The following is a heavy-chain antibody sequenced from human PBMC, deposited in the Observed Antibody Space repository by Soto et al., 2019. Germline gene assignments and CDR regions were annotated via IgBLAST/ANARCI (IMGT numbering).Heavy chain of an antibody. V-gene: IGHV3-21*01. CDR3: ARDKGHPNPRGMIVPAGGES. CDR1: GFTFSSYS. CDR2: ISSSSSYI. D-gene: IGHD2-2*01. J-gene: IGHJ4*02. Sequence: EVQLVESGGGLVKPGGSLRLSCAASGFTFSSYSMNWVRQAPGKGLEWVSSISSSSSYIYYADSVKGRFTISRDNAKNSLYLQMNSLRAEDTAVYYCARDKGHPNPRGMIVPAGGESWGQGTLVTVSS.